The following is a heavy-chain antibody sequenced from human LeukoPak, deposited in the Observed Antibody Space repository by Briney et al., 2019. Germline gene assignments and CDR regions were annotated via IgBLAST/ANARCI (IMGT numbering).Heavy chain of an antibody. CDR1: GFTFSNAW. J-gene: IGHJ4*02. V-gene: IGHV3-7*01. CDR2: IKQDGSEK. D-gene: IGHD3-22*01. CDR3: ARDYLHYYDSSGYYFGY. Sequence: PGGSLRLSCAASGFTFSNAWMSWVRQAPGKGLEWVANIKQDGSEKYYVDSVKGRFTISRDNAKNSLYLQMNSLRAEDTAVYYCARDYLHYYDSSGYYFGYWGQGTLVTVSS.